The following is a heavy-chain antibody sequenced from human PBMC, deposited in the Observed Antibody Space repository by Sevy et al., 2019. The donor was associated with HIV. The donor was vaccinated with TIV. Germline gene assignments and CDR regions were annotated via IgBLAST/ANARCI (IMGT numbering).Heavy chain of an antibody. CDR2: ISSSSSTI. V-gene: IGHV3-48*02. CDR1: GFTFSSYS. CDR3: AREPPYYYDSSGYYYNYYGMDV. Sequence: QLGGSLRLSCAASGFTFSSYSMNWVRQAPGKGLEWVSYISSSSSTIYYADSVKGRFTISRDNAKNSLYLQMNSLRDEDTAVYYCAREPPYYYDSSGYYYNYYGMDVWGQGTTVTVSS. J-gene: IGHJ6*02. D-gene: IGHD3-22*01.